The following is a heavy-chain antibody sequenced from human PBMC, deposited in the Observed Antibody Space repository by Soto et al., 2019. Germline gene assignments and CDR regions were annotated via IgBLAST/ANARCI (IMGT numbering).Heavy chain of an antibody. V-gene: IGHV3-9*01. J-gene: IGHJ4*02. D-gene: IGHD6-13*01. CDR2: ISWNSGSI. Sequence: EVQLVESGGGLVQPGRSLRLSCAASGFTFDDYAMHWVRQAPGKGLEWVSGISWNSGSIGYADSVKGRFTISRDNAKNSLYLEMNSLRAEDTALYYCAKDIRGYSSSWQIYYFDYWGQGTLVTVSS. CDR1: GFTFDDYA. CDR3: AKDIRGYSSSWQIYYFDY.